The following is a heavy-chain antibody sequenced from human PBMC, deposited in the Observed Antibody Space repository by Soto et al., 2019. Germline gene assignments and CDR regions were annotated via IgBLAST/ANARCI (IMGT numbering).Heavy chain of an antibody. Sequence: SETLSLTCTVSGGSISSYYWSWIRQPPGKGLEWIGYIYYSGSTNYNPSLKSRVTISVDTSKNQFSLKLSSVTAADTAVYYCASQGDRAAAGEDGMDVWGQGTTVTVSS. CDR1: GGSISSYY. J-gene: IGHJ6*02. D-gene: IGHD6-13*01. V-gene: IGHV4-59*01. CDR2: IYYSGST. CDR3: ASQGDRAAAGEDGMDV.